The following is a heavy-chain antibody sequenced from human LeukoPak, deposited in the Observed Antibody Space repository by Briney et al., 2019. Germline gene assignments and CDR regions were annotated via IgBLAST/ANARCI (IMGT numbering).Heavy chain of an antibody. Sequence: SETLSLTCTVSNDSISRYYWSWVRQPPGKGLEWIAYISYSGATDYNPSLKSRVTISMDTSKNQFSLKLSSVTAADTAVYFCATNRAGTYDRPFDIWGQGTMVTVSS. J-gene: IGHJ3*02. V-gene: IGHV4-59*12. CDR3: ATNRAGTYDRPFDI. D-gene: IGHD1-26*01. CDR2: ISYSGAT. CDR1: NDSISRYY.